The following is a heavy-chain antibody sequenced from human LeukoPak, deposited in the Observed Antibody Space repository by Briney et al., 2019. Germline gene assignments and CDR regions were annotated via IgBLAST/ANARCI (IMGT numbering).Heavy chain of an antibody. Sequence: KPSETLSLTCAVYGGSFSGYYWSWIRQPPGKGLEWIGYVTDAGFATYNPSLKSRVTLSVDTSTNQFSLKVHSVTVSDTAVYYCARDRAVGGRFFDLWGQGILVSVSS. V-gene: IGHV4-34*01. CDR1: GGSFSGYY. CDR3: ARDRAVGGRFFDL. J-gene: IGHJ4*02. D-gene: IGHD6-19*01. CDR2: VTDAGFA.